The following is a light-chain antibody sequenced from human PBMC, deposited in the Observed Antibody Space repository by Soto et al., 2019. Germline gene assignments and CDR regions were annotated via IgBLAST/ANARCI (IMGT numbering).Light chain of an antibody. Sequence: QSALTQPASVSGSPGQSITISCTGTSSDVGDYNYVSWYQQHPGKAPKLMIYDVSNRPSGVSNRFSGSKSGNTASLTISGLQAEDEADYCCSSYRDSTTVVFGGGTQLTVL. J-gene: IGLJ2*01. CDR2: DVS. CDR1: SSDVGDYNY. CDR3: SSYRDSTTVV. V-gene: IGLV2-14*03.